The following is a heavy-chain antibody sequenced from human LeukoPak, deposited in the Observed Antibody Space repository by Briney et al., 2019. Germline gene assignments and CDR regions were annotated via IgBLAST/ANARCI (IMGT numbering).Heavy chain of an antibody. D-gene: IGHD3-10*01. CDR3: ANVAEGMTYYYYYGMDV. CDR2: IWYDGTTK. Sequence: GRSLRLSCVASGFTLGAYGMHWVRQAPGRGLEWVAIIWYDGTTKYYADSVKGRFTISRDNSKNTLYLQMNSLRAEDTAVYYCANVAEGMTYYYYYGMDVWGQGTTVTVSS. J-gene: IGHJ6*02. CDR1: GFTLGAYG. V-gene: IGHV3-33*06.